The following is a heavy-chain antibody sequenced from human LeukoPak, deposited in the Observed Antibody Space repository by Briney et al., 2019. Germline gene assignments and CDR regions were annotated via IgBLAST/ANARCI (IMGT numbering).Heavy chain of an antibody. Sequence: ASVKVSCKASGYTFTSYDINWVRQATGQGLKWMGWMNPNSGNTGYAQKFQGRVTMTRNTSISTAYMELSSLRSEDTAVYYCARAGSNYAYNWFDPWGQGTLVTVSS. CDR1: GYTFTSYD. CDR2: MNPNSGNT. V-gene: IGHV1-8*01. J-gene: IGHJ5*02. D-gene: IGHD4-11*01. CDR3: ARAGSNYAYNWFDP.